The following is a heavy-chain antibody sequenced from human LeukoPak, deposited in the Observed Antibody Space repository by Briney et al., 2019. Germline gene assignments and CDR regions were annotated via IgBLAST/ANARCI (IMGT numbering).Heavy chain of an antibody. CDR1: GCTFTGYY. V-gene: IGHV1-2*02. J-gene: IGHJ5*02. CDR3: ARGIAAAGKNWFDP. D-gene: IGHD6-13*01. CDR2: INPNSGGT. Sequence: GASVKVSCKASGCTFTGYYMHWVRQAPGQGLEWMGWINPNSGGTNYAQKFQGRVTMTRDTSISTAYMELSRLRSDDPAVYYCARGIAAAGKNWFDPWGQGTLVTVSS.